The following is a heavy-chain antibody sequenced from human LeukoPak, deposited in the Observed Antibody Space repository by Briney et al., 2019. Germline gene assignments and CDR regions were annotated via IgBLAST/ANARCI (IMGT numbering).Heavy chain of an antibody. J-gene: IGHJ4*02. CDR2: ISSSSSTI. D-gene: IGHD5-12*01. V-gene: IGHV3-48*01. CDR3: AKDRGYSGYDYPFPPDY. CDR1: GFTFSSYS. Sequence: PGGSLRLSCAASGFTFSSYSMNWVRQAPGKGLEWVSYISSSSSTIYYADSVKGRFTISRDNSKNTLYLQMNSLRAEDTAVYYCAKDRGYSGYDYPFPPDYWGQGTLVTVSS.